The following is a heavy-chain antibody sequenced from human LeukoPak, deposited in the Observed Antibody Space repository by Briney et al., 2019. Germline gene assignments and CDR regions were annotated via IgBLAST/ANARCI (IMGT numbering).Heavy chain of an antibody. V-gene: IGHV3-74*03. J-gene: IGHJ4*02. D-gene: IGHD1-26*01. CDR2: IKNDESTA. Sequence: QPGGSLRLSCVVSGFTITNNWLYWVRQPPGRRLVWVSRIKNDESTAVYADSVKGRFTISRDNAKNTLYLQMNSLRVEDTAVYYCATVFKASSLQDYWGQGTLVTVSS. CDR1: GFTITNNW. CDR3: ATVFKASSLQDY.